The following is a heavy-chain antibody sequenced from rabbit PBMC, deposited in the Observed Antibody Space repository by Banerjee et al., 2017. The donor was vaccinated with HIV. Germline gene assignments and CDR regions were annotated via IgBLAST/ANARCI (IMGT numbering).Heavy chain of an antibody. CDR3: ARGYGWDWLDL. V-gene: IGHV1S40*01. Sequence: QSLEESGGDLVKPGASLTLTCTASGFTISSSYYMCWVRQAPGKGLEWIACIGVGSGSTYYASWAKGRFTISKTSSTTVTLQMTSLTAADTATYFCARGYGWDWLDLWGPGTLVTVS. CDR1: GFTISSSYY. D-gene: IGHD6-1*01. J-gene: IGHJ5*01. CDR2: IGVGSGST.